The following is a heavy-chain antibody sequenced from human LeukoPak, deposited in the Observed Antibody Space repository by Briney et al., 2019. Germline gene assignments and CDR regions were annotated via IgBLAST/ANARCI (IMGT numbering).Heavy chain of an antibody. Sequence: GGSLILSCAASGFTFSSYAMSWVRQAPGKGLEWVSAISGSGGSTYYADSVKGRFTISRDNSKNTLYLQMNSLRAEDTAVYYCAKSLPGIAVAASFGYWGQGTLVTVPS. CDR1: GFTFSSYA. V-gene: IGHV3-23*01. CDR2: ISGSGGST. J-gene: IGHJ4*02. D-gene: IGHD6-19*01. CDR3: AKSLPGIAVAASFGY.